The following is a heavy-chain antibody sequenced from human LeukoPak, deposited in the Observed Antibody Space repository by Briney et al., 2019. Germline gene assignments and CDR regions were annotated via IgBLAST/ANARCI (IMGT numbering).Heavy chain of an antibody. Sequence: SETLSLTCTVSGGSISSYYWSWIRQPPGKGLEWIGYIYYSGSTNYNPSLKSRVTISVDTSKNQFSLKLSSVTAADTAVYYCARNFYDSSGYYLTPWFDPWGQGTLVTVSS. J-gene: IGHJ5*02. V-gene: IGHV4-59*01. D-gene: IGHD3-22*01. CDR1: GGSISSYY. CDR2: IYYSGST. CDR3: ARNFYDSSGYYLTPWFDP.